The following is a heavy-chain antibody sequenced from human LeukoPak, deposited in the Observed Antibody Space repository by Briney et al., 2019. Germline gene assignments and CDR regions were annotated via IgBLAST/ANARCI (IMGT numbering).Heavy chain of an antibody. V-gene: IGHV4-30-4*01. Sequence: SQTLSLTCTVSGGFINSGDYYWSWIRQPPGKGLEWIGFIYYSGSTYYNPSLESRLTISIDTAKNQFSLKLSSVTAADTAVYYCARGRVTTLDWYFDLWGRGTLVTVSS. CDR1: GGFINSGDYY. CDR3: ARGRVTTLDWYFDL. CDR2: IYYSGST. D-gene: IGHD3-3*01. J-gene: IGHJ2*01.